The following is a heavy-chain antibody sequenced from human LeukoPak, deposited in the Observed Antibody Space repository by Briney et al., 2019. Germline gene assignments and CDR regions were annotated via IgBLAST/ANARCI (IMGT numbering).Heavy chain of an antibody. CDR1: GFSLTTSGVG. CDR3: AHYGDYRFMYYFDS. J-gene: IGHJ4*02. V-gene: IGHV2-5*01. CDR2: IYTNNEN. D-gene: IGHD4-17*01. Sequence: GPTLAHPTQPLTLTCYFSGFSLTTSGVGVGWIRQSPGKGLEWLALIYTNNENRYSASLKTRLTITKDTSKNQVVLTMTEMDPVDTTTYYFAHYGDYRFMYYFDSSGEGALGTVSS.